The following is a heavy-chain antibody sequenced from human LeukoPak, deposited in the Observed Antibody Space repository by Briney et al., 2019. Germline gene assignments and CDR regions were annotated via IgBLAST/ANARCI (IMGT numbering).Heavy chain of an antibody. J-gene: IGHJ4*02. CDR2: ISGSGGST. CDR1: GFTFSSYG. CDR3: ANSGRAYCGGDCLFDY. D-gene: IGHD2-21*02. V-gene: IGHV3-23*01. Sequence: GGTLRLSCAASGFTFSSYGMSWVRQAPGKGLEWVSAISGSGGSTYYADSVKGRFTISRDNSKNTLYLQMNSLRAEDTAVYYCANSGRAYCGGDCLFDYWGQGTLVTVSS.